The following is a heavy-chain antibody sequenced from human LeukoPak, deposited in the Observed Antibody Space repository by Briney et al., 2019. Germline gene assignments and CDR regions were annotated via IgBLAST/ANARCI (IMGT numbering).Heavy chain of an antibody. D-gene: IGHD2-2*01. CDR3: AKEVGPHDAFDI. J-gene: IGHJ3*02. CDR1: EFSFSAYG. Sequence: PGGSLRLSCPASEFSFSAYGMHWVRQAPGKGPEWVAGISQDGKYKVYADFVRGRITISRDNSENTLYLLINSLRTEDTAVYFCAKEVGPHDAFDIWGHGTKVTVSS. CDR2: ISQDGKYK. V-gene: IGHV3-30*01.